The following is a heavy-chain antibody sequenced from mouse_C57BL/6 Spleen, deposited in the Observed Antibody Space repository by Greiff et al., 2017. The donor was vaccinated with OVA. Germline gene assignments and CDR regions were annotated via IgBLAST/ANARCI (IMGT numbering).Heavy chain of an antibody. CDR1: GYTFTSYW. CDR3: ARGLVTGTWFAY. J-gene: IGHJ3*01. V-gene: IGHV1-50*01. Sequence: QVQLQQPGAELVKPGASVKLSCKASGYTFTSYWMQWVKQRPGQGLEWIGEIDPSDSYTNYNQKFKGKATLTVDTSSSTAYMQLSSLTSEDSAVYYCARGLVTGTWFAYWGKGTLVTVSA. D-gene: IGHD4-1*01. CDR2: IDPSDSYT.